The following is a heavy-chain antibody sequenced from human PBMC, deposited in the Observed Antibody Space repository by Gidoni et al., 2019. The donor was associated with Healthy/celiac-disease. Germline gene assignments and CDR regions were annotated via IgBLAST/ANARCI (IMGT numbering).Heavy chain of an antibody. V-gene: IGHV4-39*01. CDR3: ARRVAVAGTDYYYYGMDV. Sequence: QLQLQESGPGLVKPSETLSLTCTVSGGPISSSSYYWGWIRQPPGKGLEWIGSIYYSGSTYYNPSLKSRVTISVDTSKNQFSLKLSSVTAADTAVYYCARRVAVAGTDYYYYGMDVWGQGTTVTVSS. CDR1: GGPISSSSYY. D-gene: IGHD6-19*01. J-gene: IGHJ6*02. CDR2: IYYSGST.